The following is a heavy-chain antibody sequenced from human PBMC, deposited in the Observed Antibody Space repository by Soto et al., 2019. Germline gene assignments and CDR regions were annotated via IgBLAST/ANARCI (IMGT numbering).Heavy chain of an antibody. V-gene: IGHV3-33*01. D-gene: IGHD3-10*01. CDR2: IWYDGSNQ. CDR3: ARVESANNYGGHVGI. J-gene: IGHJ4*02. CDR1: GFTFSSYG. Sequence: QVQLVESGGGVVQPGTSLRLSCAASGFTFSSYGMHWVRQAPGKGLEWVAVIWYDGSNQYYADSVKGRFTISRDNSKNTLYLQANSLRAEDTAVYYCARVESANNYGGHVGIWGQGTLVTVSA.